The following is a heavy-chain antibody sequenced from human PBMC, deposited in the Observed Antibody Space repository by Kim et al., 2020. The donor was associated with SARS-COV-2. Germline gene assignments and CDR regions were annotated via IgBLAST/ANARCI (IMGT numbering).Heavy chain of an antibody. V-gene: IGHV3-30*07. D-gene: IGHD1-1*01. CDR3: ARDWVHYYYYGMDV. Sequence: ADSVKGRFTISRDNSKNTLYLQMNSLRAEDTAVYYCARDWVHYYYYGMDVWGQGTTVTVSS. J-gene: IGHJ6*02.